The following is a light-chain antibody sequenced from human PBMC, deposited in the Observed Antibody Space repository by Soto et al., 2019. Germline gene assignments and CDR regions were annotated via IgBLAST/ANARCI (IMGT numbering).Light chain of an antibody. CDR3: QQFNSYPIT. Sequence: MTQSPLSLPVTPGEPASISCRSSQRLLHSNGYNYLTWYQQKPGKAPKLLIYEASSLESGVPSRFSGSGSGTEFTLTISGLQPDDFATYYCQQFNSYPITFGQGTRLEIK. CDR1: QRLLHSNGYNY. V-gene: IGKV1-5*01. CDR2: EAS. J-gene: IGKJ5*01.